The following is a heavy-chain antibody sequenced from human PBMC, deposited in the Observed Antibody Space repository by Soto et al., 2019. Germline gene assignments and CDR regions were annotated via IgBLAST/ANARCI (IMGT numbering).Heavy chain of an antibody. J-gene: IGHJ5*02. CDR1: GLTFSAYA. Sequence: EVQLLESGGGLVQPGGSLRLSCAASGLTFSAYAMTWVRQAPGKGLEWVSGISSSGVYTYYADSVKGRFTISRDNPKNTLYLQMNSLRAEDTAVYYCALQQAVAGTANWFDPWGQGTLVTVSS. CDR2: ISSSGVYT. D-gene: IGHD6-19*01. CDR3: ALQQAVAGTANWFDP. V-gene: IGHV3-23*01.